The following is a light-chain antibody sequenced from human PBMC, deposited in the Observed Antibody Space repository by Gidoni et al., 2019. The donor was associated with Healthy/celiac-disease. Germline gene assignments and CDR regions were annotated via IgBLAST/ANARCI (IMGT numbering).Light chain of an antibody. CDR1: QSISSY. J-gene: IGKJ1*01. V-gene: IGKV1-39*01. CDR3: QKSYSTVT. Sequence: DIQMTQSPSSLSASVGDRVTITCRASQSISSYLNWYQQKPGKAPKLLIYAASSLESRVTSRFSGSGSGTDFTITISSLQPEEFATYYCQKSYSTVTFGQGTKVEIK. CDR2: AAS.